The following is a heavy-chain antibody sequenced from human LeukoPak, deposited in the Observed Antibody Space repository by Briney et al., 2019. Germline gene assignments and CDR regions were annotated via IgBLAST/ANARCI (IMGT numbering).Heavy chain of an antibody. D-gene: IGHD3-10*01. V-gene: IGHV3-48*03. CDR3: AELGITIIGVV. J-gene: IGHJ6*04. CDR1: GFTFSSYE. CDR2: ISSSGSNL. Sequence: GGSLRLSCAASGFTFSSYEMNWVLQDPGKGLLWFSYISSSGSNLLYADSVEGRFTISRDNAKNSLYLQMTSLRAEDTAVYYCAELGITIIGVVWGKGTTFTISS.